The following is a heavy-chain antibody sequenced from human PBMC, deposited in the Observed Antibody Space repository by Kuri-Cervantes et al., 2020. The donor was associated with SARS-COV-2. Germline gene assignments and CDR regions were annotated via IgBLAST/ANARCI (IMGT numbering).Heavy chain of an antibody. D-gene: IGHD3-16*01. J-gene: IGHJ4*02. CDR1: GFTFSSYW. CDR2: INHSGST. V-gene: IGHV4-34*01. Sequence: LSCAASGFTFSSYWMSWVRQPPGKGLEWIGEINHSGSTNYNPSLKSRVTISVDTSKNQFSLKLSSVTAADTAVYYCARGRSFVGNWGQGTLVTVSS. CDR3: ARGRSFVGN.